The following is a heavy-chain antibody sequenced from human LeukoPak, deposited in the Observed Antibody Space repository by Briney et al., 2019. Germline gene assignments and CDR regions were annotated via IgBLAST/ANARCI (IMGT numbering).Heavy chain of an antibody. J-gene: IGHJ4*02. D-gene: IGHD1-7*01. Sequence: SEALSLTCTVSGGSIITTYYWSWLRQPPGTGLEWIGYIYYTGSNNYNPSLKSRVTISLDTSKNQFSLKLNSVTAADTAMYYCASFSNWYWMYWGQGTLVTVSS. CDR1: GGSIITTYY. CDR2: IYYTGSN. CDR3: ASFSNWYWMY. V-gene: IGHV4-59*08.